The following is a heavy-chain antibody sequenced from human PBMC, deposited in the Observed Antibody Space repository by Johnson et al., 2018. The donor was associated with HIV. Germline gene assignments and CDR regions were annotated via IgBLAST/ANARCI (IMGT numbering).Heavy chain of an antibody. CDR3: ARPRRLFEGHDAFDI. V-gene: IGHV3-66*03. Sequence: VQLVESGGGLIQTGGSLRLSCAASGFTVSSNSMSWVRQAPGKGPEWVSVIYSGGSTSYADSVKGRFTISRDNSKNTLYLQMNSLRAEDTAVYYCARPRRLFEGHDAFDIWGQGTMVTVSS. CDR2: IYSGGST. CDR1: GFTVSSNS. J-gene: IGHJ3*02. D-gene: IGHD2-21*01.